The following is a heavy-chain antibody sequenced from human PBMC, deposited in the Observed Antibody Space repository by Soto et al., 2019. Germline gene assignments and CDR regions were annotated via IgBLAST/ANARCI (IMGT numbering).Heavy chain of an antibody. CDR1: GYTFTSFG. V-gene: IGHV1-18*01. CDR2: ISAYNGNT. Sequence: QVQLVQSGAEVKKPGASVKVSCKASGYTFTSFGISWVRQAPGQGLEWMGWISAYNGNTNYAENVQDRVTMTTDTATSTAYMELRSLRSDDTAVYYCARDHRGGTDAFDIWGQGTMVTVSS. J-gene: IGHJ3*02. D-gene: IGHD2-15*01. CDR3: ARDHRGGTDAFDI.